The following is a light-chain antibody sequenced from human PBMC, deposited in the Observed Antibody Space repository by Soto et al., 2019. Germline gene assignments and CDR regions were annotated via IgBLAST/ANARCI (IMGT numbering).Light chain of an antibody. J-gene: IGKJ5*01. CDR3: QQYNNWPRT. CDR2: GAS. CDR1: QSVSSN. Sequence: LMMTESPATLSVSPGERATLSCRASQSVSSNLAWYQQKPGQAPRLLIYGASTRAPGVPARFSGSGSGKEFTITISSVQSEDFAVYYCQQYNNWPRTFGQGTRLEI. V-gene: IGKV3-15*01.